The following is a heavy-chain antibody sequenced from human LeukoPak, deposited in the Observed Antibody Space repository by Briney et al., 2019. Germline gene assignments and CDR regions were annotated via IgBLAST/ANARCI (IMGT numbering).Heavy chain of an antibody. D-gene: IGHD6-13*01. J-gene: IGHJ4*02. CDR3: AKVGPQQLVGPCDY. CDR2: LSWNSGSI. CDR1: GFTFDDYA. V-gene: IGHV3-9*01. Sequence: GGSLRLSCAASGFTFDDYAMHWVRQAPGKGLEWVSGLSWNSGSIGYADSVKGRFTISRDNAKNSLYLQMNSLRAEDTALYYCAKVGPQQLVGPCDYWGQGTLVTVSS.